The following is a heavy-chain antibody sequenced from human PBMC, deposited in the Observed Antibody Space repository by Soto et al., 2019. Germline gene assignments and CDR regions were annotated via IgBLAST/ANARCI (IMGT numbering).Heavy chain of an antibody. CDR2: LCHSGTT. J-gene: IGHJ4*02. V-gene: IGHV4-59*01. CDR1: GGSFSSCC. D-gene: IGHD1-1*01. Sequence: QVHLQESGPGLVKPSETLSLTCSFSGGSFSSCCWNWIRQSPGEGLQWVGYLCHSGTTNNNPSLKSRAPLSLDTSKSQLSLNLTSVTAADTAVYYCARDWNGDGIIDDWGQGALVTVSS. CDR3: ARDWNGDGIIDD.